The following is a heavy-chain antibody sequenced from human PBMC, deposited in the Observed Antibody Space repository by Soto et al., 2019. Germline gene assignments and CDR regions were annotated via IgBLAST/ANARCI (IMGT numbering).Heavy chain of an antibody. CDR3: ARRQPTVVVGAPFDL. CDR2: IYWDDDK. V-gene: IGHV2-5*02. D-gene: IGHD2-15*01. J-gene: IGHJ4*02. CDR1: GVSLTTRGVG. Sequence: QITLRESGPTLVQPTQTLTLTCTLSGVSLTTRGVGVGWIRQPPGKALEWLALIYWDDDKRFSPSLKSRLAIPRDTSKNQVVMTMTDMAPVDTAIYYCARRQPTVVVGAPFDLWGQGSQVTVSS.